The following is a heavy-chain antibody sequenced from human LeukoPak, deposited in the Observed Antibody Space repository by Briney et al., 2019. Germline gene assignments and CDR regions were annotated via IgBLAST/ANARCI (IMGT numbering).Heavy chain of an antibody. CDR3: ATIGGDYVSFDN. J-gene: IGHJ4*02. Sequence: GGSLRLSCAASEFTVSSNYMSWVRQAPGKGLEWVSVIYSGGSTHYADSVKGRFTISRHNSKNTLYLQMNSLRGEDTAVYYCATIGGDYVSFDNWGQGTLVTVTS. D-gene: IGHD4-17*01. CDR2: IYSGGST. V-gene: IGHV3-53*04. CDR1: EFTVSSNY.